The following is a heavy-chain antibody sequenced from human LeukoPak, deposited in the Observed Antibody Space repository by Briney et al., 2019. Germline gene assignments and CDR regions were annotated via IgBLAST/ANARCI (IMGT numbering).Heavy chain of an antibody. CDR2: IIPIFGTA. V-gene: IGHV1-69*13. D-gene: IGHD3-22*01. J-gene: IGHJ4*02. CDR1: GGTFSSYA. CDR3: ARDSYYYDSSGYLYYFDY. Sequence: ASVKVSCKASGGTFSSYAISWVRQAPGQGLEWMGGIIPIFGTANYAQKFQGRVTITADESTSTAYMELSSLRSEDTAVYYCARDSYYYDSSGYLYYFDYWGQGTLVTVSS.